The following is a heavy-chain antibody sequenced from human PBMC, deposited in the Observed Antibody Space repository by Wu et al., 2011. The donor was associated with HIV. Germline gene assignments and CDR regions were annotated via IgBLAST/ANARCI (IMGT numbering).Heavy chain of an antibody. CDR1: GYTFTAYY. CDR2: INPHSGGT. CDR3: ALRTRAGSGSDY. D-gene: IGHD3-10*01. Sequence: QVQLVQSGAEVKKPGASVKVSCKASGYTFTAYYMHWLRQAPGQGLEWMGWINPHSGGTNFAQKFQGRVTMTRDTSISTAYMELSSLRSEDTAVYYCALRTRAGSGSDYWGQGTPGHRLL. J-gene: IGHJ4*02. V-gene: IGHV1-2*02.